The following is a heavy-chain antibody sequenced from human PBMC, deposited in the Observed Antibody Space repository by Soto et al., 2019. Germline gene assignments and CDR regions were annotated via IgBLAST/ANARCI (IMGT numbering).Heavy chain of an antibody. CDR3: ARSRDGYNFVGDC. V-gene: IGHV3-74*01. Sequence: EVQLVESGGGLVQPGGSLRLSCAASGFTLSSYWMHWVRQAPGKGLVWISRINIDGSSTSYADSVKGRFTISRDNAKNTLYLQVISLRAEDTAGYYCARSRDGYNFVGDCWGQGTLVTVSS. CDR1: GFTLSSYW. D-gene: IGHD5-12*01. CDR2: INIDGSST. J-gene: IGHJ4*02.